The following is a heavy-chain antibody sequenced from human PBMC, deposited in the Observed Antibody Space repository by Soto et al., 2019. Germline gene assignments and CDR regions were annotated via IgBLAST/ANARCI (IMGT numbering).Heavy chain of an antibody. CDR1: GLTLSKYG. CDR3: ARGAENQLLHRDYFYGMDV. CDR2: ISYDGSNQ. Sequence: GGSLRLSCVGSGLTLSKYGMHWARQAPGKGLEWVAVISYDGSNQYYGDSVRGRFTISRDNSRNTLYLHLNTLRPEDTAVYFCARGAENQLLHRDYFYGMDVWGQGTTVTVSS. V-gene: IGHV3-30-3*01. D-gene: IGHD2-2*02. J-gene: IGHJ6*02.